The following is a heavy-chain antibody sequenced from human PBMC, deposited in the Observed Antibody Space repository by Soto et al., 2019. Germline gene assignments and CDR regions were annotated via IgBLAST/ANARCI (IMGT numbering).Heavy chain of an antibody. CDR2: ISYDGSNK. Sequence: GGSLRLSCAASGFTFSSYAMHWVRQAPGKGLEWVAVISYDGSNKYYADSVKGRFTISRDNSKNTLYLQMNSLRAEDTAVYYCARDKGFDYWGQGTLLTVSS. V-gene: IGHV3-30-3*01. J-gene: IGHJ4*01. CDR3: ARDKGFDY. CDR1: GFTFSSYA.